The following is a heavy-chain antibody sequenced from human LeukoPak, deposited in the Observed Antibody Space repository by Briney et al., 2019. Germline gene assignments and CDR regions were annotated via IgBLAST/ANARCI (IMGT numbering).Heavy chain of an antibody. Sequence: SETLSLTCTVSGGSISSVSYYWGWIRQPPGKGLEWIGSIYYSGSTYYNPSLKSRVTISVDTSKNQFSLKLSSVTAADTAVYYCARSGLMIAVAGKGGFYFDYWGQGTLVTVSS. J-gene: IGHJ4*02. CDR3: ARSGLMIAVAGKGGFYFDY. D-gene: IGHD6-19*01. V-gene: IGHV4-39*07. CDR2: IYYSGST. CDR1: GGSISSVSYY.